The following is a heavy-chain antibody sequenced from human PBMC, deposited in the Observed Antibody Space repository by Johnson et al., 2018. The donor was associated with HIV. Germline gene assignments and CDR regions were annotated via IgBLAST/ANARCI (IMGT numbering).Heavy chain of an antibody. CDR3: AKEGEYFYDSSGFDAFDI. J-gene: IGHJ3*02. D-gene: IGHD3-22*01. Sequence: QVQLVESGGGLVQPGGSLRLSCAASGFTFSSYYMSWIRQAPGKGLEWVAFIRYDGSNKYYADSVKGRFTISRDNSKNTLYLQMNSLRSEDTAVYYCAKEGEYFYDSSGFDAFDIWGQGTMVTVSS. CDR1: GFTFSSYY. CDR2: IRYDGSNK. V-gene: IGHV3-30*02.